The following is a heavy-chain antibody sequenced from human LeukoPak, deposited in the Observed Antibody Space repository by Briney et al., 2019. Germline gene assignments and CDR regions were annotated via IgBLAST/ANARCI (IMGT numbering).Heavy chain of an antibody. CDR3: ARGRQYCSGGSCYSWGPGYYYYMDV. CDR1: GGSISSSSYY. Sequence: PSETLSLTCTVSGGSISSSSYYWGWIRQPPGKGLEWIGEINHSGSTNYNPSLKSRVTISVDTSKNQFSLKLSSVTAADTAVYYCARGRQYCSGGSCYSWGPGYYYYMDVWGKGTTVTVSS. V-gene: IGHV4-39*07. J-gene: IGHJ6*03. CDR2: INHSGST. D-gene: IGHD2-15*01.